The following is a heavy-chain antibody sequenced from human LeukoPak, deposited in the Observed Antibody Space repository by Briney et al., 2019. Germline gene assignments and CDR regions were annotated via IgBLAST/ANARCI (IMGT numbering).Heavy chain of an antibody. CDR1: GGTFSSYA. CDR3: ARGGGYDYYYYYMDV. D-gene: IGHD5-12*01. Sequence: SVKVSCKASGGTFSSYAISWVRQAPGPGLEWMGGIIPIFGTANYAQKFQGRVTITADESTSTAYMELSSLRSEDTAVYYCARGGGYDYYYYYMDVWGKGTTVTVSS. J-gene: IGHJ6*03. V-gene: IGHV1-69*01. CDR2: IIPIFGTA.